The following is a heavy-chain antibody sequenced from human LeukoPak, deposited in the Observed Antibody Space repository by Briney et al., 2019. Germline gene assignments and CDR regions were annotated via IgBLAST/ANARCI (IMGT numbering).Heavy chain of an antibody. V-gene: IGHV4-34*01. CDR3: ARGHSSVVTAIPYYFDY. Sequence: PSETLSLTCAVYGGSFSGYYWSWIRQPPGKRLEWIGEINHSGTTYYNPSLKSRVTISVDTSKNQFSLKVRSVTAADTAVYYCARGHSSVVTAIPYYFDYWGRGTLVTVSS. CDR2: INHSGTT. D-gene: IGHD2-21*02. CDR1: GGSFSGYY. J-gene: IGHJ4*02.